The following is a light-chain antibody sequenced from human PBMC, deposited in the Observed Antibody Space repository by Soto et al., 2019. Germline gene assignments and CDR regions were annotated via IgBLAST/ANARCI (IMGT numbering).Light chain of an antibody. CDR3: SSFERSGTRV. CDR2: EVS. J-gene: IGLJ3*02. V-gene: IGLV2-14*01. Sequence: QSALTQPASVSGSPGQSIAISCTGTNSDVGGYNYVSWYQQFPGKAPQLLIYEVSVRPSGVSNRFAGSKSGNTASLTFSGLQAEDEGVYYCSSFERSGTRVIGGGTKLTVL. CDR1: NSDVGGYNY.